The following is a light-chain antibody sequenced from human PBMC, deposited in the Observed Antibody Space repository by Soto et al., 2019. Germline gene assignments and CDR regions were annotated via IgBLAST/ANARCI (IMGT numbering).Light chain of an antibody. CDR2: DVD. CDR1: SSDVGGYNF. Sequence: QSVLTQPAFVSGSPGQSITISCTGTSSDVGGYNFVSWYQQHPGKAPRLMIFDVDNRPSGVSTRFSGSKSGNTASLTISGLQAEDEADYYCCSYSGSSTIVVFGGGTKLTVL. CDR3: CSYSGSSTIVV. V-gene: IGLV2-14*03. J-gene: IGLJ2*01.